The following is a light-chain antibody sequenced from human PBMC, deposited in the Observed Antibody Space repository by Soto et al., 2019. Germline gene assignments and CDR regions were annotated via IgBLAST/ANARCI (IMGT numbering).Light chain of an antibody. CDR3: AAWDDSLSGFVV. CDR2: RNN. J-gene: IGLJ2*01. CDR1: SSNIGSNY. V-gene: IGLV1-47*01. Sequence: QSVLTQPPLASGTPGQRVTISCSGSSSNIGSNYVYWYQQLPGTAPKLLIYRNNQRPSGVPDRFSGSKSGTSASLAISGLRSEDEADYYCAAWDDSLSGFVVFGGGTQLTVL.